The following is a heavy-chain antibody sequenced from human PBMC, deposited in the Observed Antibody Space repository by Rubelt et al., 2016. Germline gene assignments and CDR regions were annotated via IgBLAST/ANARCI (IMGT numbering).Heavy chain of an antibody. V-gene: IGHV1-46*01. CDR2: INPSGGST. D-gene: IGHD3-3*01. CDR3: ARSPRYDFEDNWFDP. J-gene: IGHJ5*02. CDR1: GYTFTSYY. Sequence: QVQLVQSGAEVKKPGASVKVSCKASGYTFTSYYMHWVRQAPGQGLEWMGIINPSGGSTSYAQQFQGRVTMTRYTSTSTVYMELSSLRSEDTAVYYCARSPRYDFEDNWFDPWGQGTLVTVSS.